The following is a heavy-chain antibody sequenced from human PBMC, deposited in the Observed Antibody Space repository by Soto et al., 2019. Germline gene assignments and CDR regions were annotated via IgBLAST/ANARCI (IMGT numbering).Heavy chain of an antibody. CDR2: IWFDGSKQ. CDR1: GFIFDVYG. D-gene: IGHD6-19*01. CDR3: ARAHTTGWHYFDN. V-gene: IGHV3-33*01. J-gene: IGHJ4*02. Sequence: QVQLVESGGGVVQPGRSLRLSCEASGFIFDVYGMHWVRQAPGKGLEWLAVIWFDGSKQNYVDSVKGRFTISRGNSKNTLYLQMNSLRPEDTAVYYCARAHTTGWHYFDNWGQGALVTVSS.